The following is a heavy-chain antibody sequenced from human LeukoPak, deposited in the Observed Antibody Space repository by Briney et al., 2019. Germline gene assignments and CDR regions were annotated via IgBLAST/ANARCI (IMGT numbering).Heavy chain of an antibody. CDR2: ISSSSSYI. J-gene: IGHJ2*01. Sequence: GVSLTLPCGASGFTFRLYSTNGVPRAPGKGREGLSSISSSSSYIFYAHPEKRVYPISRHNAKNSLYLQINTLRPGHTPVYLCARAPPAWLRLIWYFDLWGRGTLVTVSS. CDR3: ARAPPAWLRLIWYFDL. D-gene: IGHD5-12*01. V-gene: IGHV3-21*01. CDR1: GFTFRLYS.